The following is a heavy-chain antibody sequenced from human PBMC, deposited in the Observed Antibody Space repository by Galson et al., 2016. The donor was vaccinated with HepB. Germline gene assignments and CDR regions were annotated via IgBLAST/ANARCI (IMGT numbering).Heavy chain of an antibody. Sequence: SVKVSCKASGYSFTNYYMHWVRQAPGQGLEWMGIINPSGGSTSYAQNFLGRVTMTRDTSTSTIYMELSSLRSEDTAVYYCARDDSGGYYYYFYYWGQGTLVTVSS. J-gene: IGHJ4*02. CDR2: INPSGGST. CDR3: ARDDSGGYYYYFYY. CDR1: GYSFTNYY. V-gene: IGHV1-46*01. D-gene: IGHD3-22*01.